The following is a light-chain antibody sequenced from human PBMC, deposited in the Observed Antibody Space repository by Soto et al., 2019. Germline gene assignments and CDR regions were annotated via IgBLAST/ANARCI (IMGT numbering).Light chain of an antibody. CDR2: SNN. V-gene: IGLV1-44*01. Sequence: QSVLSQPPSASGTPGQRVTISCSGSRSNIGSNTVNWYQQLPGTAPKLLIYSNNQRPSGVPDRFSGSKSGTSASLAVRGLQSEDEADYYCAAWDDSLNGHVVFGGGTK. CDR3: AAWDDSLNGHVV. CDR1: RSNIGSNT. J-gene: IGLJ2*01.